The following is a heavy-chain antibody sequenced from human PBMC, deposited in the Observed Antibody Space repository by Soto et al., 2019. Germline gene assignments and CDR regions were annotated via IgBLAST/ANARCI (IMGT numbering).Heavy chain of an antibody. Sequence: WTWIRQPAGKGLEWIGRISTSGSTNYSPSLKSRVTLSVDTSKNQFSLKLNSLTAADTAVYYCARDLGGNNWFDPWGQGTLVTVSS. D-gene: IGHD2-15*01. CDR3: ARDLGGNNWFDP. CDR2: ISTSGST. J-gene: IGHJ5*02. V-gene: IGHV4-4*07.